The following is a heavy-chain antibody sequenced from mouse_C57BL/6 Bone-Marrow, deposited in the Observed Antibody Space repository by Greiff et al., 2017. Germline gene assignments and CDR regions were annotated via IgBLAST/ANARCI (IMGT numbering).Heavy chain of an antibody. CDR1: GYTFTSYG. CDR3: ARDYYGSSYDFDY. V-gene: IGHV1-81*01. CDR2: IYPRSGNA. Sequence: VQLQQSGAELARPGASVKLSCKASGYTFTSYGISWVKQRTGQGLEWIGEIYPRSGNAYYNEKFKGKATLTADKSSSTAYMELRSLTSEDSAVYFCARDYYGSSYDFDYGGQGTTLTVAS. D-gene: IGHD1-1*01. J-gene: IGHJ2*01.